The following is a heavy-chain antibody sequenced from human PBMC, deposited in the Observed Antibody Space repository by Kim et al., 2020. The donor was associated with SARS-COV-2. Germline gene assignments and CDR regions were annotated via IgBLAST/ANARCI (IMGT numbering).Heavy chain of an antibody. V-gene: IGHV4-59*08. D-gene: IGHD4-17*01. CDR1: GGSISSYY. J-gene: IGHJ2*01. CDR3: ARHHTRSTVVTPVYWYFDL. CDR2: IYYSGST. Sequence: SETLSLTCTVSGGSISSYYWSWIRQPPGKGLEWIGYIYYSGSTNYNPSLKSRVTISVDTSKNQFSLKLSSVTAADTAVYYCARHHTRSTVVTPVYWYFDLWGRGTLVTVSS.